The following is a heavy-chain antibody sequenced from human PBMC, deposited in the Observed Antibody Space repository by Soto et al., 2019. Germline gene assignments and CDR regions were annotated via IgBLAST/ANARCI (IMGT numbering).Heavy chain of an antibody. D-gene: IGHD2-15*01. CDR3: ARGGPKAGLYCSGGSCYYFDY. Sequence: ASVKVSCKASGYTFTSYDINWVRQATGQGLEWMGWMNPNSGNTGYAQKFQGRVTMTRNTSISTAYMELSSLRSEDTAVYYCARGGPKAGLYCSGGSCYYFDYWGQGTLVTVSS. CDR2: MNPNSGNT. J-gene: IGHJ4*02. V-gene: IGHV1-8*02. CDR1: GYTFTSYD.